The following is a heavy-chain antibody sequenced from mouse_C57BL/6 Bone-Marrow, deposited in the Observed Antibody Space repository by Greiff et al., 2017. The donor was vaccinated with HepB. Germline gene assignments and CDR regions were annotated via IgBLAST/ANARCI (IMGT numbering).Heavy chain of an antibody. CDR1: GFTFSSYA. J-gene: IGHJ3*01. Sequence: EVNVVESGGGLVKPGGSLKLSCAASGFTFSSYAMSWVRQTPEKRLEWVATISDGGSYTYYPDNVKGRFTISRDNAKNNLYLQMSHLKSEDTAMYYCARDYYGSSQTAFAYWGQGTLVTVSA. CDR3: ARDYYGSSQTAFAY. D-gene: IGHD1-1*01. CDR2: ISDGGSYT. V-gene: IGHV5-4*01.